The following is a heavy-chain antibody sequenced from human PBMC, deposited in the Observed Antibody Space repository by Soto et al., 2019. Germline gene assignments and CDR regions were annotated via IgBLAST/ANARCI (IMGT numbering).Heavy chain of an antibody. CDR3: AREPVI. D-gene: IGHD3-10*01. CDR1: GGSISTYY. J-gene: IGHJ4*02. Sequence: SETLSLTCTVSGGSISTYYWSWIRQPPGKGLEWIGYFYYSGSTNYNPSLKSRVNISVDTSKNQFSLKLSSVTAADTAVYYCAREPVIWGQGTLVTVSS. CDR2: FYYSGST. V-gene: IGHV4-59*12.